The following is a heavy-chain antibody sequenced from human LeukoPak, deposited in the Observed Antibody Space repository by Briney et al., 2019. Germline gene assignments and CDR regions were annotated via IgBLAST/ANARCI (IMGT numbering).Heavy chain of an antibody. CDR1: GYSFTSYL. V-gene: IGHV5-10-1*01. J-gene: IGHJ4*02. D-gene: IGHD4-17*01. Sequence: GESLKISCKGSGYSFTSYLISWVRQMPVKGLEWMGRIDPSDSYTNYSPSFQGHVTISADKSISTAYLQWSSLKASDTAMYYCARHLKATVTPSDYWGQGTLVTVSS. CDR2: IDPSDSYT. CDR3: ARHLKATVTPSDY.